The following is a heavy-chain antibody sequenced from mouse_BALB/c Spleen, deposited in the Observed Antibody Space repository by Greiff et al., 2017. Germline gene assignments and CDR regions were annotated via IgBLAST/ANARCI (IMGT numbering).Heavy chain of an antibody. D-gene: IGHD1-2*01. CDR2: IDPSDSYT. CDR1: GYTFTSYW. CDR3: ANSFITTAAWFAY. Sequence: QVQLQQPGAELVKPGASVKLSCKASGYTFTSYWMHWVKQRPGQGLEWIGEIDPSDSYTNYNQKFKGKATLTVDKSSSTAYMQLSSLTSEDSAVYYGANSFITTAAWFAYWGQGTLVTVSA. J-gene: IGHJ3*01. V-gene: IGHV1-69*02.